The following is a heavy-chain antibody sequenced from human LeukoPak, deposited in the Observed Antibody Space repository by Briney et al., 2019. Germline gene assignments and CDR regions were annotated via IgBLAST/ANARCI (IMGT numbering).Heavy chain of an antibody. V-gene: IGHV3-23*01. CDR2: ISGSGGST. CDR1: GFTFSSYA. J-gene: IGHJ4*02. Sequence: HPGGSLRLSCAASGFTFSSYAMSWVRQAPGKGLEWVSAISGSGGSTYYADSVKGRFTISRDNAKNTVYLQMNSLRAEDTAVYYCARDLREANSWGQGALVTVSS. CDR3: ARDLREANS. D-gene: IGHD1-26*01.